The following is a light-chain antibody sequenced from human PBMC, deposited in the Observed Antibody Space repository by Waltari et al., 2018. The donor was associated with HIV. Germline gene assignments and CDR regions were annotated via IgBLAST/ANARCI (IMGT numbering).Light chain of an antibody. CDR2: GRN. CDR3: NSRYSSGNHVL. J-gene: IGLJ2*01. CDR1: SLRRYS. Sequence: SFGLAQDPAVSVALGQTVRITCQGDSLRRYSASWYQQKPGQAPVPVIHGRNNRPSGIPDRFSGSSSGYTASLTITGAQAEDEADYFCNSRYSSGNHVLFGGGTKLTVL. V-gene: IGLV3-19*01.